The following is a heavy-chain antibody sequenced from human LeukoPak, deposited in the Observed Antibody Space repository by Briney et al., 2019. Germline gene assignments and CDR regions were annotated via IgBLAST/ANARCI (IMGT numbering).Heavy chain of an antibody. D-gene: IGHD4-17*01. CDR1: GYTFTSYG. Sequence: ASVKVSCKASGYTFTSYGISWVRQAPGQGLEWMGWISAYNGNTNYAQKLQGRVTMTTDTSTSTAYMELRSLRSDDTAVYYCAREGDNGDSNKWDYYYYMDVWGKGTTVTVSS. V-gene: IGHV1-18*01. J-gene: IGHJ6*03. CDR3: AREGDNGDSNKWDYYYYMDV. CDR2: ISAYNGNT.